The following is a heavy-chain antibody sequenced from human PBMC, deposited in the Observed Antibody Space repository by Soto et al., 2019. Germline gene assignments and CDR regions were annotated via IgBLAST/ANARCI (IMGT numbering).Heavy chain of an antibody. J-gene: IGHJ4*02. Sequence: QVQLVESGGGVVQPGRSLRLSCAASGFTFSSYGMHWVRQAPGKGLEWVALISHDGSNKYYADSVKGRFTISRDKSQNTLYLQMTGPTTEDTALYYCARDPSPRAWSYPGYWGQGALVTVSS. V-gene: IGHV3-30*03. CDR2: ISHDGSNK. CDR1: GFTFSSYG. CDR3: ARDPSPRAWSYPGY. D-gene: IGHD2-8*01.